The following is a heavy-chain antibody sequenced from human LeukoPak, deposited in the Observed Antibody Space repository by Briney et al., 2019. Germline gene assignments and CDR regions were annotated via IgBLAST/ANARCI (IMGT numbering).Heavy chain of an antibody. CDR2: IYYSGST. Sequence: SSETLSLTCTVSGGSISSYYWSWIRQPPGKGLEWIGYIYYSGSTNYNPSLKSRVTISVDTSKNQFSLKLSSVTAADTAVYYCARGPYYDILTGYYTLYYFDYWGQGTLVTVSS. V-gene: IGHV4-59*01. D-gene: IGHD3-9*01. CDR3: ARGPYYDILTGYYTLYYFDY. J-gene: IGHJ4*02. CDR1: GGSISSYY.